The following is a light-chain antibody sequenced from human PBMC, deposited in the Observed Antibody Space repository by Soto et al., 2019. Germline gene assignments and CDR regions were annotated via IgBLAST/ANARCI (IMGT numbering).Light chain of an antibody. CDR2: DAS. J-gene: IGKJ1*01. V-gene: IGKV1-5*01. CDR1: QSISHW. CDR3: QQYHNYRT. Sequence: DIQMTQAPSTLSASIGDRVIITCRASQSISHWLAWYQQKPGKAPKLLISDASILESGVPSRLSGGTSGTEFTLTIRSLQPDDSATYYCQQYHNYRTFGQGTKVDIK.